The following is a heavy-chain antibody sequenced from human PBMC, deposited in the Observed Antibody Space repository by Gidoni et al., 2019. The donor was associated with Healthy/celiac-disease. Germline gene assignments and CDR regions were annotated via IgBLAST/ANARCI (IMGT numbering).Heavy chain of an antibody. Sequence: EVPLVESGGGLVQPGGSLRLSCAASCVPVSSNYMSWVRQAPRKGLEWVAVIYSGGSTYYADSVKGRFSISRDNSKNTLYLQMNSLRAEDTAVYYCASGGGYSSSWYEPENENWFDPWGQGTLVTVSS. CDR2: IYSGGST. D-gene: IGHD6-13*01. CDR3: ASGGGYSSSWYEPENENWFDP. CDR1: CVPVSSNY. J-gene: IGHJ5*02. V-gene: IGHV3-66*01.